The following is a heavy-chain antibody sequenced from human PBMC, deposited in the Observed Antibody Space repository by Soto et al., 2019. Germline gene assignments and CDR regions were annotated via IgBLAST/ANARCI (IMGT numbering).Heavy chain of an antibody. D-gene: IGHD1-26*01. V-gene: IGHV3-74*01. J-gene: IGHJ4*02. Sequence: EVQLVESGGGLVQPGGSLRLSCAASGFTFSSYWMHWVRQAPGKGLVWVSRINSDGSSTSYADSVKGRFTISRDNAKNTLYLQMNSLSAEDTAVYYCARVSIGSYLGDYWGQGTLVTVSS. CDR1: GFTFSSYW. CDR3: ARVSIGSYLGDY. CDR2: INSDGSST.